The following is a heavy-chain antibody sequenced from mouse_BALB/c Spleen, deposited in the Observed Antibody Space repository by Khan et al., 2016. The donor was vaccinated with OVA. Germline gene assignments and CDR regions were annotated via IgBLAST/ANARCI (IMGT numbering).Heavy chain of an antibody. CDR3: ARIYHYGSGFDY. D-gene: IGHD1-1*01. J-gene: IGHJ2*01. CDR1: GYSFTDYN. V-gene: IGHV1S135*01. Sequence: VQLQQSGPDLVKPGTSVKVSCKASGYSFTDYNMFWVKQSLGKSLEWIGYIDPYNGGTNYNRKFMGKATLTVDKSYITAFMHLNSLTSEDSAVYYCARIYHYGSGFDYWGQGTTLTVSS. CDR2: IDPYNGGT.